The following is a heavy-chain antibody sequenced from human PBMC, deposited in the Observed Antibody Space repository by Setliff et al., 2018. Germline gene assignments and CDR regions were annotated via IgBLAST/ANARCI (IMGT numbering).Heavy chain of an antibody. D-gene: IGHD7-27*01. CDR1: GGSISGDS. J-gene: IGHJ4*02. V-gene: IGHV4-4*08. CDR3: ARDYWGSLDY. CDR2: SSTSGCT. Sequence: SETLSLTCTVSGGSISGDSWSWIRQPPGKGLEWIGYSSTSGCTKCNPSLESRVTISADTSKNQVSLKLTSVTVADTAVYYCARDYWGSLDYWGQGILVTVSS.